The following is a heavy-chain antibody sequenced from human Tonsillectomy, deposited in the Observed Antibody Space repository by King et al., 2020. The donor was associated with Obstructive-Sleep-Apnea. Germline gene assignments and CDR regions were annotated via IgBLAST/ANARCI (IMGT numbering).Heavy chain of an antibody. CDR1: GFSFSSYA. CDR2: ISYDGSNK. V-gene: IGHV3-30*04. D-gene: IGHD3-10*01. Sequence: VQLVESGGGVVQPGRSLRLSCAASGFSFSSYAMHWVRQAPGKGLEWVAVISYDGSNKYNADSVKGRFTISRDNSKNTLYLQMNSLRADDTAVYYCARDQGGSGSYSAYWGHGTLVAVSS. CDR3: ARDQGGSGSYSAY. J-gene: IGHJ4*01.